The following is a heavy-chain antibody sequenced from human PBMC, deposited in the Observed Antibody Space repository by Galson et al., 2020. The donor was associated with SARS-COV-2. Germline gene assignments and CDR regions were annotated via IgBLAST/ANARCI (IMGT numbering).Heavy chain of an antibody. V-gene: IGHV4-39*01. J-gene: IGHJ3*02. CDR3: ARRISWATFSYAFDI. CDR1: GGSISSSSYY. Sequence: SETLSLTCTVSGGSISSSSYYWGWIRQPPGKGLEWIGSIYYSGSTYYNPSLKSRVTISVDTSKNQFSLKLSSVTAADTAVYYCARRISWATFSYAFDIWGQGTMVTVSS. CDR2: IYYSGST. D-gene: IGHD1-26*01.